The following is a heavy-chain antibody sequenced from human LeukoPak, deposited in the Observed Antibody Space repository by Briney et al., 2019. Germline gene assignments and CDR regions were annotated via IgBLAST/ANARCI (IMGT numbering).Heavy chain of an antibody. V-gene: IGHV3-43*02. CDR1: GFTFDDYA. CDR2: ISGDGGST. CDR3: AKDRKGYSSGWRLFFDY. Sequence: GGSLRLSCAASGFTFDDYAMHWVRQAPGKGLEWVSLISGDGGSTYYADSVKGRFTISRDNSKNSLYLQMNSLRTEDTALYYWAKDRKGYSSGWRLFFDYWGQGTLVTVSS. J-gene: IGHJ4*02. D-gene: IGHD6-19*01.